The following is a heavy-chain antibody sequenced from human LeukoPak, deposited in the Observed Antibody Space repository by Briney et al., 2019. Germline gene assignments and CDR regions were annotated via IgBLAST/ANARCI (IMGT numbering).Heavy chain of an antibody. CDR3: AKDRSSWYYPFDH. CDR2: ISGGGHNT. CDR1: GFTFSSYA. D-gene: IGHD6-13*01. Sequence: QPGGSLRPSCATSGFTFSSYAMSWVRQAPGEGLEWVSVISGGGHNTYYADSVKGRFTISRDNSKNTVYLQMNSLRAEDTAVYYCAKDRSSWYYPFDHWGQGTLVTVSS. V-gene: IGHV3-23*01. J-gene: IGHJ4*02.